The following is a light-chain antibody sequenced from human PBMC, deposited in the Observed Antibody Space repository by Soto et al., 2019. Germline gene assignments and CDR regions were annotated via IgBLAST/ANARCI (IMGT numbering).Light chain of an antibody. CDR3: QQYNNWPLWT. J-gene: IGKJ1*01. CDR2: GAS. Sequence: EIVMTQSPATLSVSPGERATLSCRASQSVSSNLAWYQQKPGQAPRLLIYGASTRASGIPARVSVSGSGTEFSLSISSLQSEDFAVYYCQQYNNWPLWTFGQGTKVEIK. CDR1: QSVSSN. V-gene: IGKV3-15*01.